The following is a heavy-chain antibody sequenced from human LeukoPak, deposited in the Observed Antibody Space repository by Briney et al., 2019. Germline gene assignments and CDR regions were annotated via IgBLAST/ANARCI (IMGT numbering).Heavy chain of an antibody. D-gene: IGHD2-2*01. V-gene: IGHV3-23*01. CDR3: AKGASTSRTYNWFDS. Sequence: GGSLRLSCAASEFTFTNYAMSWVRQAPGKGLEWVSAISASGGSPYYADSVKGRFTISRDNSMHTLYLQMNSLRVEDTAVYYCAKGASTSRTYNWFDSWAREPWSPSPQ. CDR2: ISASGGSP. J-gene: IGHJ5*01. CDR1: EFTFTNYA.